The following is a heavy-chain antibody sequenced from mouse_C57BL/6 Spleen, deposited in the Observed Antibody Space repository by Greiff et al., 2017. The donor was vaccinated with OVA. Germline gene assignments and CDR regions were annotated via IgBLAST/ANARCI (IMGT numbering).Heavy chain of an antibody. J-gene: IGHJ1*03. D-gene: IGHD1-1*01. CDR1: GYTFTSYW. CDR3: ARRDTHDYGSSPYWYFDV. V-gene: IGHV1-55*01. CDR2: IYPGSGST. Sequence: QVQLQQPGAELVKPGASVKMSCKASGYTFTSYWITWVKQRPGQGLEWIGDIYPGSGSTNYNEKFKSKATLTVDTSSSTAYMQLSSLTSEDSAVYYCARRDTHDYGSSPYWYFDVWGTGTTVTVSS.